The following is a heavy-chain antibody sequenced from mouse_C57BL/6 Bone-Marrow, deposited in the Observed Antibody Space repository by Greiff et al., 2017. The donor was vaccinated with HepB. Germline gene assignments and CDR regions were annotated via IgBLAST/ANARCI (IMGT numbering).Heavy chain of an antibody. V-gene: IGHV5-17*01. CDR3: ARPSDSKYSWFAY. CDR1: GFTFSDYG. Sequence: EVKLVESGGGLVKPGGSLKLSCAASGFTFSDYGMHWVRQAPEKGLEWVAYISSGSSTIYYADTVKGRFTISRDNAKNTLFMQMTSLRSEDTAMYYCARPSDSKYSWFAYWGQGTLVTVSA. CDR2: ISSGSSTI. D-gene: IGHD2-5*01. J-gene: IGHJ3*01.